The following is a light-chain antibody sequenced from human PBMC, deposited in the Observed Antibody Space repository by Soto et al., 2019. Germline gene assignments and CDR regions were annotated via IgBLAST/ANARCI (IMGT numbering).Light chain of an antibody. CDR3: YSYAGSSRSEV. CDR1: SSDVGGYDY. J-gene: IGLJ1*01. CDR2: DVT. V-gene: IGLV2-11*01. Sequence: QSVLTQPRSVSGSPGQSVTISCTGTSSDVGGYDYVSWYQQHPGKAPKLMIYDVTKRPSGVPDRFSGSKSGNTASLTISGLQAEDGADYFCYSYAGSSRSEVFGTGTKATV.